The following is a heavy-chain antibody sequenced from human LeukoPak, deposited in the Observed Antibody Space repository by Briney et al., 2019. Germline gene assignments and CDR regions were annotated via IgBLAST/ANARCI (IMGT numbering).Heavy chain of an antibody. D-gene: IGHD3-16*01. Sequence: SETLSLTCSVSGGSSSSSSYYWGWIRQPPGKGLEWIGSIHDSGSTDYNPSLKSRVTISVDTSKNQFSLKLSSVTAADTAVYYCARFDHVWETHGMDAFDLWGQGTMVTVSS. CDR1: GGSSSSSSYY. J-gene: IGHJ3*01. CDR2: IHDSGST. V-gene: IGHV4-39*01. CDR3: ARFDHVWETHGMDAFDL.